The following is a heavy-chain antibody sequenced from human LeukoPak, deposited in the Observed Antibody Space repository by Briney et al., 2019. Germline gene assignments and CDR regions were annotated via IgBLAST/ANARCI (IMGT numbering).Heavy chain of an antibody. CDR3: TRHQIVVVPASRYYYYYMDV. D-gene: IGHD2-2*01. CDR1: GFTFSGSA. J-gene: IGHJ6*03. Sequence: PGGSLRLSCAASGFTFSGSAMHWVRQASGKGLEWVGRIRSKANSYATAYAASVKGRFTISRDDSKNTAYLQMNSLNTEDTAVYYCTRHQIVVVPASRYYYYYMDVWGKGTTVTVSS. V-gene: IGHV3-73*01. CDR2: IRSKANSYAT.